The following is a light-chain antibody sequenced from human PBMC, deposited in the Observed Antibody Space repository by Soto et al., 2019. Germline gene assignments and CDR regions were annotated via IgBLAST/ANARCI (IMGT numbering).Light chain of an antibody. CDR1: QSVSSN. CDR2: GAS. V-gene: IGKV3-11*01. Sequence: IVFTQSPCTLSLSQGERATLSCRASQSVSSNLAWYQQKPGQAPRLLIYGASTRATGVPARFSGSGSGTDFTLTISSLEPEDFALYYCQQRNNWPPITFGQGTRLAIK. CDR3: QQRNNWPPIT. J-gene: IGKJ5*01.